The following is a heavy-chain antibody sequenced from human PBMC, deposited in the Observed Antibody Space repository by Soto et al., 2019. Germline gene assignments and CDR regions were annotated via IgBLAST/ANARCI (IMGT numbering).Heavy chain of an antibody. J-gene: IGHJ5*02. CDR1: GGTFSGYH. CDR3: AKDLGSEWFHYNWFDP. D-gene: IGHD2-8*01. V-gene: IGHV4-34*01. CDR2: INPSGST. Sequence: PSETLSLTCAVYGGTFSGYHWNWIRQPPGKGLEWIGEINPSGSTNYNPSLKSRVTISLDTSRNQFSLKLSFVTAEDTALYYCAKDLGSEWFHYNWFDPWGQGTLVTVSS.